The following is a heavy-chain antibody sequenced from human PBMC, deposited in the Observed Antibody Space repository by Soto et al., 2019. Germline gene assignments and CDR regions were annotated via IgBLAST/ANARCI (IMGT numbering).Heavy chain of an antibody. CDR2: INPNSGET. J-gene: IGHJ6*02. Sequence: SVKVSCKASGYTLTDYYMHWVRLAPGQGLEWMGWINPNSGETNYPQKFQGRVSLTSDASLSTAYMELTSLRSDDTAVYYCATMLYYYYALDVWGQGTTVTVSS. D-gene: IGHD3-16*01. CDR3: ATMLYYYYALDV. CDR1: GYTLTDYY. V-gene: IGHV1-2*02.